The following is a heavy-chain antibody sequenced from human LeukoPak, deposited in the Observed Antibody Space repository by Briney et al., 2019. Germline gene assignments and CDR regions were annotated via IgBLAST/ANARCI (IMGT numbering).Heavy chain of an antibody. CDR3: ARGASGSYYVDY. Sequence: GGSLRLSCVASGFTFSNYWMHWVRQAPGKGLVWVSRVNTDESRTNYADSMKGRFTISRDNAKNTVYLQMNSLRAEDTAVYYCARGASGSYYVDYWGQGILVTVSS. D-gene: IGHD1-26*01. CDR1: GFTFSNYW. V-gene: IGHV3-74*01. J-gene: IGHJ4*02. CDR2: VNTDESRT.